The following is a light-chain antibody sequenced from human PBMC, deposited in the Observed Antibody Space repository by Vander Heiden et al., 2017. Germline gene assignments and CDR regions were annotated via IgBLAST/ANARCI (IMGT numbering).Light chain of an antibody. CDR1: QSISSY. CDR2: AAS. Sequence: DLQMTQSPSSLSASVGDRVTITCRASQSISSYLNWYQQKPGIAPKLLIYAASSLQSGVPSRFSGSGSGTDFTLTISSLQPEDFATYYCQQSYSTPYTFGQGTKLEIK. J-gene: IGKJ2*01. CDR3: QQSYSTPYT. V-gene: IGKV1-39*01.